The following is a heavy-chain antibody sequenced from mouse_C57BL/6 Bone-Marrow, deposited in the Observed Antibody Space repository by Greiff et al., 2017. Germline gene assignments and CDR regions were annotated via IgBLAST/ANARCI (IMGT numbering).Heavy chain of an antibody. D-gene: IGHD1-1*01. J-gene: IGHJ4*01. V-gene: IGHV1-85*01. CDR3: ARNNGSSYEAMDD. Sequence: QVQLQQSGPELVKPGASVKLSCKASGYTFTSYDINWVKQRPGQGLEWIGWIYPRDGSTKYNEKFKGKATLTVDTSSSTAYMELHSLTSEDSAFYFCARNNGSSYEAMDDWGQGTSVTVAS. CDR2: IYPRDGST. CDR1: GYTFTSYD.